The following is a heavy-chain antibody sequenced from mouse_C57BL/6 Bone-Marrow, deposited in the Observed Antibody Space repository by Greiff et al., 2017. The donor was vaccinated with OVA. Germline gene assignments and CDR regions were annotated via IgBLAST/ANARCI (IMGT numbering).Heavy chain of an antibody. Sequence: VHVKQSGPELVKPGDSVKISCKASGYSFTGYFMNWVMQSHGKSLEWIGRINPYNGDTFYNQKFKGKATLTVDKSSSTAHMELRSLTSEDSAVYYCAYYAMDYWGQGTSVTVSS. CDR2: INPYNGDT. V-gene: IGHV1-20*01. J-gene: IGHJ4*01. CDR1: GYSFTGYF. CDR3: AYYAMDY.